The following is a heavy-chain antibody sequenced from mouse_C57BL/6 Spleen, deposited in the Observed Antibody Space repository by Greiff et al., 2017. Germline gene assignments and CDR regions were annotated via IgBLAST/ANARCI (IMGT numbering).Heavy chain of an antibody. Sequence: QVQLKQPGAELVKPGASVKLSCKASGYTFTSYWMHWVKQRPGQGLEWIGMIHPNSGSTNYNEKFKSKATLTVDKSSSTAYMQLSSLTSEDSAVYYCAGEGYSNYVAYWGQGTLVTVSA. V-gene: IGHV1-64*01. J-gene: IGHJ3*01. CDR2: IHPNSGST. D-gene: IGHD2-5*01. CDR3: AGEGYSNYVAY. CDR1: GYTFTSYW.